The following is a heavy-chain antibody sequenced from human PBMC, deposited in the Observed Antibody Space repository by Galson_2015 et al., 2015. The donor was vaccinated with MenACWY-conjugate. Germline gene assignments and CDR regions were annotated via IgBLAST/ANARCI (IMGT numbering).Heavy chain of an antibody. D-gene: IGHD6-13*01. V-gene: IGHV1-69*13. CDR3: AIARAAAAGTYYYYYMDV. CDR2: IIPIFGTA. Sequence: SVKVSCKASGGTFSSYAISWVRQAPGQGLEWMGGIIPIFGTANYAQKFQGRVTITADESTSTAYMELSSLRSEDTAVYYRAIARAAAAGTYYYYYMDVWGRGTTVTVSS. J-gene: IGHJ6*03. CDR1: GGTFSSYA.